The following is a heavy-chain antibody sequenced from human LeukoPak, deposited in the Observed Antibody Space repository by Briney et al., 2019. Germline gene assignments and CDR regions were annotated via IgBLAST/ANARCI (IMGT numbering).Heavy chain of an antibody. D-gene: IGHD3-10*01. CDR1: GFTFSNYW. J-gene: IGHJ4*02. Sequence: GESLRLSCAVSGFTFSNYWMNWVRQAPGKGLEWVANINQDGSEKYYVDSVKGRFTISRDSAKTSLYLQMNSLRAEDTAVYYCARGFEGPSLDYWGQGTLVTVSS. CDR3: ARGFEGPSLDY. CDR2: INQDGSEK. V-gene: IGHV3-7*01.